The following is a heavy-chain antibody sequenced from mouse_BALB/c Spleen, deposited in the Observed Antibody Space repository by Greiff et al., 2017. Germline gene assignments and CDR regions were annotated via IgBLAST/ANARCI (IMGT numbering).Heavy chain of an antibody. Sequence: VKLMESGPGLVAPSQSLSITCTVSGFSLTSYGVHWVRQPPGKGLEWLGVIWAGGSTNYNSALMSRLSISKDNSKSQVFLKMNSLQTDDTAMYYCASSTVVATDWFAYWGQGTLVTVSA. J-gene: IGHJ3*01. CDR1: GFSLTSYG. CDR3: ASSTVVATDWFAY. CDR2: IWAGGST. D-gene: IGHD1-1*01. V-gene: IGHV2-9*02.